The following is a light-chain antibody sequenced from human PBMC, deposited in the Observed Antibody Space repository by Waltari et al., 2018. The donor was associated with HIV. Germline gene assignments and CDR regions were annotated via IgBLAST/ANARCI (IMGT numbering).Light chain of an antibody. Sequence: QSVLPQPPSASGTPGQMVTISCSRGSSYIGRQPLEREQQLPGTAHKLLLYSNDQRPSGIPDRFSGSKSGTSASLAISGLQSEDEADYYCAAWDDSLNVWVFGGGTKLTVL. CDR2: SND. V-gene: IGLV1-44*01. CDR3: AAWDDSLNVWV. CDR1: SSYIGRQP. J-gene: IGLJ3*02.